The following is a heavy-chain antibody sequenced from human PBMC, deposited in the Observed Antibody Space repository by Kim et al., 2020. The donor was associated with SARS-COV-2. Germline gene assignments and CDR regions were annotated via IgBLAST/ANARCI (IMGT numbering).Heavy chain of an antibody. D-gene: IGHD6-6*01. CDR1: GYTFTNYA. CDR2: INTNTGNP. Sequence: ASVKVSCKASGYTFTNYAMNWVRQAPGQGLEWMGWINTNTGNPTYAQGFTGRFVFSLDISVSTAYLQISSLKTEDTAVYYCATLEGPSSSSGYFDYWGQGNLVTVS. J-gene: IGHJ4*02. CDR3: ATLEGPSSSSGYFDY. V-gene: IGHV7-4-1*02.